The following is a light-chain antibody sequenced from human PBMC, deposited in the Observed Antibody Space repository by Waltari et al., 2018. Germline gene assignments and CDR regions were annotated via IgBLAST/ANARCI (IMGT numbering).Light chain of an antibody. Sequence: QLVLTQSPSASASLGASVKLTCTLSSGHSTNIIAWLQQQPEKGPRFLMNVKSDGSHNKGVGIPDLFSGSSAGAERCLTSASLQSEDEADYYCQTGGHGTWVFGGGTRLTVL. CDR3: QTGGHGTWV. CDR1: SGHSTNI. V-gene: IGLV4-69*01. CDR2: VKSDGSH. J-gene: IGLJ3*02.